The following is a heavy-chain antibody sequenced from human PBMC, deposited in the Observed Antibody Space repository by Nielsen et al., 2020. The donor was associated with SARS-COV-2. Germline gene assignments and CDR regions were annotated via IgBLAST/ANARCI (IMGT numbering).Heavy chain of an antibody. CDR3: ARHEGRWLPLGLFDY. D-gene: IGHD5-24*01. V-gene: IGHV4-39*01. Sequence: SETLSLTCTVSGGSISSSSYYWGWIRQPPGKGLEWIGSIYYSGSTYYNPSLKSRVTISVVTSKNQFSLKLSSVTAADTAVYYCARHEGRWLPLGLFDYWGQGTLVTVSS. CDR2: IYYSGST. J-gene: IGHJ4*02. CDR1: GGSISSSSYY.